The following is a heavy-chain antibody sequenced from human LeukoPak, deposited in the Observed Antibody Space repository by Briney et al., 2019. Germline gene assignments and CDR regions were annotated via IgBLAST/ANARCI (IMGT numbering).Heavy chain of an antibody. CDR2: ISWNSGSI. Sequence: LSLTCTVSGGSISSYYWSWIRQPPGKGLEWVSGISWNSGSIGYADSVKGRFTISRDNAKNSLYLQMNSLRAEDTALYYCAKDFYSSGWTGPPDYWGQGTLVTVSS. D-gene: IGHD6-19*01. V-gene: IGHV3-9*01. CDR3: AKDFYSSGWTGPPDY. J-gene: IGHJ4*02. CDR1: GGSISSYY.